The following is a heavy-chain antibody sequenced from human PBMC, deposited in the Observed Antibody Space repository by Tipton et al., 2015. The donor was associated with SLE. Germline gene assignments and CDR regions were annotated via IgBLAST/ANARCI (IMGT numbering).Heavy chain of an antibody. CDR2: ISVYNGNT. Sequence: QSGAEVKKPGASVKVSCKASGYTFTNYGITWVRQAPGQGLEWMGWISVYNGNTNYAQKFQGRVTMTTDTSTSTAYMELRSLRSDDTAVYYCALVAYSSGWYETYYFDYWGQGTLVTVSS. V-gene: IGHV1-18*01. CDR3: ALVAYSSGWYETYYFDY. CDR1: GYTFTNYG. D-gene: IGHD6-19*01. J-gene: IGHJ4*02.